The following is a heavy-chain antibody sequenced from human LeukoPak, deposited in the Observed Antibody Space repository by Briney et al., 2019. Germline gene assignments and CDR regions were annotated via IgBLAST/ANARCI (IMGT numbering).Heavy chain of an antibody. Sequence: GGSLRLSCAASGFTFSSYSMNWVRQAPGKGLEWVSSISSSSSYIYYADSVKGRFTISRDNAKNSLYPQMNSLRAEDTAVYYCARAAGNFGSPDYWGQGTLVTVSS. CDR2: ISSSSSYI. CDR1: GFTFSSYS. J-gene: IGHJ4*02. V-gene: IGHV3-21*01. D-gene: IGHD6-13*01. CDR3: ARAAGNFGSPDY.